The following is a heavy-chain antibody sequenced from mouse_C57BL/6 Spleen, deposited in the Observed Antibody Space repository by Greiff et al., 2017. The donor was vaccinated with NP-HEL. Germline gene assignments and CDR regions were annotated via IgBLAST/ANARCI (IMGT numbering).Heavy chain of an antibody. CDR3: ARIGYDGDRFAY. J-gene: IGHJ3*01. CDR2: IDPNSGGT. V-gene: IGHV1-72*01. D-gene: IGHD2-2*01. Sequence: VQLQQPGAELVKPGASVKLSCKASGYTFTSYWMHWVKQRPGRGLGWIGRIDPNSGGTKYNEKFKSKATLTVDKPSSTAYMQLSSLTSEDSAVYYCARIGYDGDRFAYWGQGTLVTVSA. CDR1: GYTFTSYW.